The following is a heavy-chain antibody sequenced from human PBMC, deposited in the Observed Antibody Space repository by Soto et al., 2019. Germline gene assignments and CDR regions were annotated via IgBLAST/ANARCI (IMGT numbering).Heavy chain of an antibody. Sequence: GGSLRLSCAASGFTFSSFAMSWVRQAPGKGLDWVSAISGSGGSTYSADSVKGRFTISRDNSKNTLYLQMSSLRAEDTAVYYCARGSSAGKGSPPDFWGQGSLVTVSS. J-gene: IGHJ4*02. CDR2: ISGSGGST. CDR3: ARGSSAGKGSPPDF. V-gene: IGHV3-23*01. D-gene: IGHD6-13*01. CDR1: GFTFSSFA.